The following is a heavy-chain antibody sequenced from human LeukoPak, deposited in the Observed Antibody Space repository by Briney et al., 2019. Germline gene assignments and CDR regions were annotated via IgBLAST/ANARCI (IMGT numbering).Heavy chain of an antibody. CDR1: GYSISSGYY. CDR2: IYHSGST. J-gene: IGHJ4*02. V-gene: IGHV4-38-2*02. D-gene: IGHD3-10*01. Sequence: PSETLSLTCAVSGYSISSGYYWGWIRQPPGKGLEWIGSIYHSGSTYYNPSLKSRVTIPVDTSKNQFSLKLSSVTAADTAVYYCARDIVMGGSGSYQQAQFDYWGQGTLVTVSS. CDR3: ARDIVMGGSGSYQQAQFDY.